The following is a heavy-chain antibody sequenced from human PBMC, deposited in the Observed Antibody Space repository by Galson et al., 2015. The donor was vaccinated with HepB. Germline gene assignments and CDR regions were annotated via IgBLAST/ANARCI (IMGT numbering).Heavy chain of an antibody. CDR1: GFTFSSYA. CDR2: ISYDGSNK. Sequence: SLRLSCAASGFTFSSYAMHWVRQAPGKGLEWVAVISYDGSNKYYADSVKGRFTISRDNPKNTLYLQMNSLRAEDTAVYYCARGSRGRELKEALRGYSGYGLDPEKKYYYGMDVWGQGTTVTVSS. CDR3: ARGSRGRELKEALRGYSGYGLDPEKKYYYGMDV. J-gene: IGHJ6*02. D-gene: IGHD5-12*01. V-gene: IGHV3-30*04.